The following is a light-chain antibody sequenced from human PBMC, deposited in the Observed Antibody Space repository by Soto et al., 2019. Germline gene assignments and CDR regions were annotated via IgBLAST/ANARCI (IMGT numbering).Light chain of an antibody. J-gene: IGLJ1*01. CDR2: NNN. CDR3: GAWDDILNGYV. Sequence: QSVLTQPPSASGTPGQRVTISCSVSRSNIGSNTVNWYQQLPGAAPKVLIQNNNQRPSGVPDRFSGSKSGTSASLAISGLQSGDEADYYCGAWDDILNGYVFGFGTKVTVL. CDR1: RSNIGSNT. V-gene: IGLV1-44*01.